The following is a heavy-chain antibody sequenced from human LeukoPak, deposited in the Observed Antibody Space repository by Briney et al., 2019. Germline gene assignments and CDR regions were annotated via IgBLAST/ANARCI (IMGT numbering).Heavy chain of an antibody. J-gene: IGHJ4*02. CDR2: ITTSRDQ. CDR3: ARDSYCPNDVCYDY. CDR1: GFIFSDYS. V-gene: IGHV3-21*06. Sequence: GGSLRLSCAASGFIFSDYSMGWVRQAPGKGLEWVPSITTSRDQYHADSVKGRFTVSRDNAKSSVYLQMDSLRADDTAVYYCARDSYCPNDVCYDYWGQGTLVTVSS. D-gene: IGHD2-8*01.